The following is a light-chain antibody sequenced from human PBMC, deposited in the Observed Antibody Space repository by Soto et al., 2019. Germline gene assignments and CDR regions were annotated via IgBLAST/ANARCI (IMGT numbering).Light chain of an antibody. CDR1: QGISSY. V-gene: IGKV1-27*01. J-gene: IGKJ5*01. Sequence: DIQLPQSPSFLSASVGDRVTLTCWASQGISSYLAWYQQKQGKAPKLLIYAASTLQSGVPSRFSGSGYGTDVNLTISGLQTEDLATYYCQSYNTARPTFGQGTRLEIK. CDR2: AAS. CDR3: QSYNTARPT.